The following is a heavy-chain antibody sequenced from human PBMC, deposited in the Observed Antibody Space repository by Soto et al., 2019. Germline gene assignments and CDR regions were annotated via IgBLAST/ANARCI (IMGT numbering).Heavy chain of an antibody. CDR1: GFTFSNYA. J-gene: IGHJ4*02. Sequence: PGGSLRLSCAASGFTFSNYAVTWVRQVPGKGLEWVSTISGSGGSTYYADSVKGRFTISRDNSKNTLYLQMNSLRAEDTAVYYCAKDQGSSWYEIDYWGQGTLVPVSS. V-gene: IGHV3-23*01. D-gene: IGHD6-13*01. CDR3: AKDQGSSWYEIDY. CDR2: ISGSGGST.